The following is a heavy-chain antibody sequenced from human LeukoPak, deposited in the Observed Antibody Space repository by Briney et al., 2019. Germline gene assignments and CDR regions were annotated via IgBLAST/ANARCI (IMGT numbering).Heavy chain of an antibody. J-gene: IGHJ4*02. V-gene: IGHV3-23*01. CDR3: AKWGDYDVLTGYYVSDY. CDR1: GFTFINYA. D-gene: IGHD3-9*01. CDR2: ITGSGGNT. Sequence: GGSLRLSCAASGFTFINYAMSWVRQAPGKGLEWVSAITGSGGNTYYADSVKGRFTISRDNSKNTVFLQMTSLRAEDTAVYYCAKWGDYDVLTGYYVSDYWGQGTLVTVSS.